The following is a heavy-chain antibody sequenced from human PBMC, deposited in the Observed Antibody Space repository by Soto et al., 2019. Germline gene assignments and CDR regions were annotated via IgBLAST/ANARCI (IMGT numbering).Heavy chain of an antibody. CDR1: GYTFSSYS. Sequence: QVHLVQSGAEVKKPGASVKISCKASGYTFSSYSIHWVRQAPGQSLEWMGWINAGNDDTKYSKKFQGGVTISTDSSANTAYMELSGLRSEDTAVYYCARDSFGLYRGQFDFWVQGTLVTVSS. V-gene: IGHV1-3*01. J-gene: IGHJ5*01. CDR3: ARDSFGLYRGQFDF. CDR2: INAGNDDT. D-gene: IGHD2-2*02.